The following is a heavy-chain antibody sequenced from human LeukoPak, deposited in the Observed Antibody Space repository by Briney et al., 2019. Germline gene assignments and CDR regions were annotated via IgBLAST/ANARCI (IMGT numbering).Heavy chain of an antibody. CDR1: GGSISSSSYY. J-gene: IGHJ4*02. Sequence: SETLSLTCTVSGGSISSSSYYWGWIRQPPGKGLEWIGSIYYSGSTYYNPSLKSRVTISVDTSKNQFSLKLSSVTAADTAVYYRARDAGGLYGGNSPYYFDYWGQGTLVTVSS. V-gene: IGHV4-39*07. CDR2: IYYSGST. D-gene: IGHD4-23*01. CDR3: ARDAGGLYGGNSPYYFDY.